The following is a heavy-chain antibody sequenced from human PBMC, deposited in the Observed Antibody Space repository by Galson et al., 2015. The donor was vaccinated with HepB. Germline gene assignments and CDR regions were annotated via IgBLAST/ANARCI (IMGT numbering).Heavy chain of an antibody. V-gene: IGHV5-51*01. D-gene: IGHD2-15*01. Sequence: QSGAEVKKPGESLKISCKGFGYSFSTYWIGWVRQTPGKGLEWMGVIYPGDSDTRYSPSFQGQVTISVDKSVTTAYLQWSSLKAAGTAMYYCARRQYCSSGSCYAGWFDSWGQGTLVTVSS. J-gene: IGHJ5*01. CDR2: IYPGDSDT. CDR1: GYSFSTYW. CDR3: ARRQYCSSGSCYAGWFDS.